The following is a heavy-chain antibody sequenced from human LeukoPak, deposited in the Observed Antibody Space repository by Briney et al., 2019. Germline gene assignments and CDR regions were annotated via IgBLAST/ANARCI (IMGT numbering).Heavy chain of an antibody. CDR2: IYYSGST. Sequence: NTSETLSLTCTVSGGSISSYYWSRIRQPPGKGLEWIGYIYYSGSTNYNPSLKSRVTISVDTSKNQFSLKLSSVTAADTAVYYCARDPGEFNYYYMDVWGKGTTVTVSS. D-gene: IGHD3-16*01. CDR1: GGSISSYY. J-gene: IGHJ6*03. CDR3: ARDPGEFNYYYMDV. V-gene: IGHV4-59*01.